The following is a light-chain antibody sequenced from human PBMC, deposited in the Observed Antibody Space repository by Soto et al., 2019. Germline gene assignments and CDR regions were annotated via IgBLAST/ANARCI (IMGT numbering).Light chain of an antibody. V-gene: IGKV3-20*01. Sequence: GVTQSPGALSLSPGERATLSCRASQSVTSTYLAWYQQKPGLAPRLLIYGASSRATGIPDRFSGSGSGTDFTLTISRLEPEDFAVYYCQQYGSSRQTFGQGTKVDIK. CDR2: GAS. J-gene: IGKJ1*01. CDR3: QQYGSSRQT. CDR1: QSVTSTY.